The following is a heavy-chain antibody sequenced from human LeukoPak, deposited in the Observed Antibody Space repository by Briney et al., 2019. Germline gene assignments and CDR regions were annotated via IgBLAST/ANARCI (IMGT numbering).Heavy chain of an antibody. D-gene: IGHD3-10*01. CDR1: GFPFTNYA. CDR2: ISGDGGST. CDR3: AKHLWRDLLWFGEGYYFGY. J-gene: IGHJ4*02. V-gene: IGHV3-23*01. Sequence: GGSLRLSCAASGFPFTNYAMSWVRQAPGKGLECVSVISGDGGSTFYADSVRGRFTISRDNSKNTVYLQMNSLRAEDTAVYYCAKHLWRDLLWFGEGYYFGYWGQGTLVTVSS.